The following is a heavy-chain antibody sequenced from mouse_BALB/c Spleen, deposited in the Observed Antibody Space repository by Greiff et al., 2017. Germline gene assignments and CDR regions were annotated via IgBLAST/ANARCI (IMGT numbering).Heavy chain of an antibody. Sequence: EVMLVESGGGLVQPGGSRKLSCAASGFTFSSFGMHWVRQAPAKGLEWVAYISSGSSTIYYADTVKGRFTISRDNPKNTLFLQMTSLRSEDTAMYYCARYDYDAMDYWGQGTSVTVSS. CDR2: ISSGSSTI. CDR1: GFTFSSFG. CDR3: ARYDYDAMDY. J-gene: IGHJ4*01. V-gene: IGHV5-17*02.